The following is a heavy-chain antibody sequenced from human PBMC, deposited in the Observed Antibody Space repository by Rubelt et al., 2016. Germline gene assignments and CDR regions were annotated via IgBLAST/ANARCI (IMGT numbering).Heavy chain of an antibody. J-gene: IGHJ4*02. D-gene: IGHD3-22*01. Sequence: QRGGLEWVSLISGNGRSTYDADSVKGRFTISRDNAKNTLYLEMNSLRAEDTAVYYCARGYDSSGYPATPFDYWGQGTLVPVSS. CDR2: ISGNGRST. V-gene: IGHV3-74*01. CDR3: ARGYDSSGYPATPFDY.